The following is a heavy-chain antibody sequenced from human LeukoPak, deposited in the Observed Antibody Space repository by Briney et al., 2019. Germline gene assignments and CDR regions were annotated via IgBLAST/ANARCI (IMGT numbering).Heavy chain of an antibody. CDR2: ISYAGINK. V-gene: IGHV3-30-3*01. Sequence: PGGTLRLSCAPSGFTFSSYAMHWVRQAPGKGLEWVAVISYAGINKFYADSVRGRVTISRDNSKNTLYLQMNTLKTEDTAVYYCARGQHRVTYSDDAFDIWGQGTMVTVSS. CDR3: ARGQHRVTYSDDAFDI. D-gene: IGHD4-11*01. J-gene: IGHJ3*02. CDR1: GFTFSSYA.